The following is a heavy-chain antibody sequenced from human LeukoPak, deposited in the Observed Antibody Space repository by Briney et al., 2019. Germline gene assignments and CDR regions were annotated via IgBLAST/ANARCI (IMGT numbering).Heavy chain of an antibody. CDR2: MNPNSGNT. D-gene: IGHD2-2*01. CDR1: GYTFTSYD. V-gene: IGHV1-8*01. Sequence: GASVKVSCKSSGYTFTSYDINWVRQATGQGLEWMGWMNPNSGNTGYAQKFQGRVTMTRNTSISTAYMELSSLRSEDTAVYYCARLRGRSVYQLLAYYCGMDVWGQGTTVTVSS. CDR3: ARLRGRSVYQLLAYYCGMDV. J-gene: IGHJ6*02.